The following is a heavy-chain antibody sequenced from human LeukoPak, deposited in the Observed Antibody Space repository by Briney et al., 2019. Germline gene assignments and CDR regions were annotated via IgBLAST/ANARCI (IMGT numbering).Heavy chain of an antibody. D-gene: IGHD2-2*02. CDR2: IYTSGST. CDR3: ARGRLTAAALLEY. Sequence: PSETLSLTCTVSGGSISSGSYYWSWIRQPAGKGLEWIGRIYTSGSTNYNPSLKSRVTISVDTSKNQFSLKLSSVTAADTAVYYCARGRLTAAALLEYWGQGTLVTVSS. J-gene: IGHJ4*02. CDR1: GGSISSGSYY. V-gene: IGHV4-61*02.